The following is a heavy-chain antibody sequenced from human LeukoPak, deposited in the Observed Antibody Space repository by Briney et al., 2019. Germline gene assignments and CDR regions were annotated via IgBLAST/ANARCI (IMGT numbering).Heavy chain of an antibody. J-gene: IGHJ4*02. CDR3: ARGLWQWLVDY. CDR2: INPSGGST. CDR1: GYTFTSNY. D-gene: IGHD6-19*01. Sequence: ASVKVSCKASGYTFTSNYMHWVRQAPGQGLEWMGMINPSGGSTSYARKFQGRVTMTSDTSTSTVCMELSSLRSEDTAVYSCARGLWQWLVDYWGQGTLVTVSS. V-gene: IGHV1-46*01.